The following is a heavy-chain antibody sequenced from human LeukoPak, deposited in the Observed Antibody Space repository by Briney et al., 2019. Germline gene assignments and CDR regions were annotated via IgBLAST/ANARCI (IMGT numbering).Heavy chain of an antibody. V-gene: IGHV3-30*03. Sequence: GGSLRLSCAASGFTFSSYAMHWVRQAPGKGLEWVAVISYDGSKKEYADSLKGRFTISRDDSKNTLYLQMNSLRAEDTAVYYCARSQQWLVDDAFDIWGQGTMVTVSS. CDR3: ARSQQWLVDDAFDI. CDR1: GFTFSSYA. J-gene: IGHJ3*02. D-gene: IGHD6-19*01. CDR2: ISYDGSKK.